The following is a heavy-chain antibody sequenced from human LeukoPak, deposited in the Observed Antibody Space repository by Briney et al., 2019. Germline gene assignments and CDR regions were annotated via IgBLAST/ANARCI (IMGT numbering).Heavy chain of an antibody. CDR3: AKIQLEQNAFDI. CDR2: IRYDGSNK. D-gene: IGHD1-1*01. CDR1: GVTFSDYW. J-gene: IGHJ3*02. Sequence: PGGSLTLSCAVSGVTFSDYWMHWVRQAPGKGLEWVAFIRYDGSNKYYADSVKGRFTISRDNSKNTLYLQMNSLRAEDTAVYYCAKIQLEQNAFDIWGQGTMVTVSS. V-gene: IGHV3-30*02.